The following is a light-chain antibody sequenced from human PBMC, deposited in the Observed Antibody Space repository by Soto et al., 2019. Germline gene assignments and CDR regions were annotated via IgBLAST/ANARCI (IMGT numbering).Light chain of an antibody. CDR3: SSYTKSGSVV. V-gene: IGLV2-14*01. J-gene: IGLJ2*01. CDR2: DVS. CDR1: SSDVGAYNF. Sequence: QSALTQPASVSGSPGQSIAISCTGTSSDVGAYNFVSWYQQHPGKAPKVKIYDVSHRPSGVSDRFSGSKSGNTASLTISGLQAEDEADYYCSSYTKSGSVVFGRGTKVTVL.